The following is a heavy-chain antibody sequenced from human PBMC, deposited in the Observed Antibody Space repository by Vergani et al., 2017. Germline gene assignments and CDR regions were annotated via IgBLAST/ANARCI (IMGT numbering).Heavy chain of an antibody. D-gene: IGHD3-22*01. V-gene: IGHV1-69*13. CDR2: IIPIFGTT. CDR1: GGTFSSNS. J-gene: IGHJ4*02. CDR3: ARSSGYYSYYFDF. Sequence: QGQLAQSGAEVKKPGSSVKVSCKTSGGTFSSNSISWVRQAPGQGLEWMGRIIPIFGTTSYAQKFQGRVTILADETTSTAYMELSRLRSEDTAVSYCARSSGYYSYYFDFWGQGTLVTVSS.